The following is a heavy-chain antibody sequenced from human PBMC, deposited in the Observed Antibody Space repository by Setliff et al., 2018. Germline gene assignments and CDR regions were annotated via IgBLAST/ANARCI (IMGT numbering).Heavy chain of an antibody. CDR2: IYIGGSA. CDR1: GGSISSYY. Sequence: SETLSLTCTVSGGSISSYYWSWIRQPAGKGLEWIGHIYIGGSANYNPSLKSRVTMSIDTSKNQFSLKLNSVTAADTAVYYYARESRYYYDNLGTLDYWGQGTLVTVPQ. V-gene: IGHV4-4*07. J-gene: IGHJ4*02. D-gene: IGHD3-22*01. CDR3: ARESRYYYDNLGTLDY.